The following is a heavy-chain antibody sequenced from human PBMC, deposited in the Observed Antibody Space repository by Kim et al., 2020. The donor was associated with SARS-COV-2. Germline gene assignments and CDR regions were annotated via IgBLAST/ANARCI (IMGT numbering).Heavy chain of an antibody. D-gene: IGHD1-26*01. Sequence: SVKVSCKASGGTFSSYAISWVRQAPGQGLEWMGGIIPIFGTANYAQKFQGRVTITADESTSTAYMELSSLRSEDTAVYYCAREFREWETCYFDYWGQGTLVTVSS. J-gene: IGHJ4*02. CDR2: IIPIFGTA. CDR1: GGTFSSYA. CDR3: AREFREWETCYFDY. V-gene: IGHV1-69*13.